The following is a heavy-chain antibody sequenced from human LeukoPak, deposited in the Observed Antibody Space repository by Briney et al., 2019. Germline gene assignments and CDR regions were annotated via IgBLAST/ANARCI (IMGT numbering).Heavy chain of an antibody. Sequence: GGSLRLSCAASGFTFSIAWMSWVRQAPGKGLEWVGHIKSKTDGGTTDYAAPVKGRFTISRDDSKNTLYLQMNSLKTEDTAVYYCTTGGESFLGATVDYWGQGTLVTVSS. CDR3: TTGGESFLGATVDY. D-gene: IGHD1-26*01. V-gene: IGHV3-15*01. CDR2: IKSKTDGGTT. CDR1: GFTFSIAW. J-gene: IGHJ4*02.